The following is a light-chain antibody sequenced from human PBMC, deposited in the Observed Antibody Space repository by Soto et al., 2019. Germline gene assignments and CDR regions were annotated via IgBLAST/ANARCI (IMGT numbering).Light chain of an antibody. CDR2: DAS. V-gene: IGKV3-11*01. CDR3: QQYSGPPWT. CDR1: QSISGY. Sequence: GLTQSSTSLSLYQGEGATLXCRASQSISGYLAWYQQKPGQAPRLLIYDASNRATGIPVRFSGSGSGTHFTLTISFLQAEDVAVYYSQQYSGPPWTFGQGTNVDIK. J-gene: IGKJ1*01.